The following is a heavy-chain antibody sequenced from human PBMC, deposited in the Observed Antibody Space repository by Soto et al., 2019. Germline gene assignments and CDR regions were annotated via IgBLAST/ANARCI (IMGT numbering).Heavy chain of an antibody. CDR2: IYYSGST. CDR3: ATFYDSSGYQFDY. J-gene: IGHJ4*02. CDR1: GGSISSGDYY. Sequence: SETLSLTCTVSGGSISSGDYYWSWIRQPPGKGLEWIGYIYYSGSTYYNPSLKSRVTISVDTSKNQFSLKLSSVTAADTAVYYCATFYDSSGYQFDYWGQGTLVTVSS. D-gene: IGHD3-22*01. V-gene: IGHV4-30-4*01.